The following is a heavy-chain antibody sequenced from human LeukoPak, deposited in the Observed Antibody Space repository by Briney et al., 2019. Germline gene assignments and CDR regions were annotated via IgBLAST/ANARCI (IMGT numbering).Heavy chain of an antibody. CDR3: TRGQKVFDY. CDR2: IYSGGGT. CDR1: GGSITTYY. Sequence: SETLSLTCTVSGGSITTYYWSWIRQPPGKGLEWIGHIYSGGGTNYNPSLKSRVTISVDMSKNQFSLKLSSVTAADTAVYFCTRGQKVFDYWGQGTLVTVSS. V-gene: IGHV4-59*01. J-gene: IGHJ4*02.